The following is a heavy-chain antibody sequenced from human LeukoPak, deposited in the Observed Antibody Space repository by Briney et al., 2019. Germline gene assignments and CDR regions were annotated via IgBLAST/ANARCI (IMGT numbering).Heavy chain of an antibody. CDR2: ISSGNSYI. J-gene: IGHJ4*02. Sequence: GGSLRLSCAASGFTFSSYTMNWVRQAPGKGLEWVSIISSGNSYIHYADSVKGRFTISRDNSKNTLYLQMNSLRAEDTAVYYCAKEMLSSGWADYWGQGTLVTVSS. V-gene: IGHV3-21*01. CDR1: GFTFSSYT. CDR3: AKEMLSSGWADY. D-gene: IGHD6-19*01.